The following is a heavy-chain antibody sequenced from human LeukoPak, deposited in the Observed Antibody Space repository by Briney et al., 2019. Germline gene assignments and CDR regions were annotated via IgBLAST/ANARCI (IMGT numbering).Heavy chain of an antibody. Sequence: SQTLSLTCTVSGGSISSGGYYWSWIRQHPGKGLEWIGYIYYSGSTYYNPSLKSRVTISVDTSKNQFSLKLSSVTAADTAVYYCARVGIAAAETFDYRGQGTLVTVSS. J-gene: IGHJ4*02. CDR2: IYYSGST. V-gene: IGHV4-31*03. D-gene: IGHD6-13*01. CDR1: GGSISSGGYY. CDR3: ARVGIAAAETFDY.